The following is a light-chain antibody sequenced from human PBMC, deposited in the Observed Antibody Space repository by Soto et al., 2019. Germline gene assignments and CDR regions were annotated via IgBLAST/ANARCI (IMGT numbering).Light chain of an antibody. Sequence: DIQMTQSPSSLTASVGDRVTISCRASQGFSNSLAWYPQKPGKVPTLLIYGASILQSVVPSRFSGSGSWTEFTLTISSLQPEDGATYACQKHDSAPLTFGRGTNVEIK. CDR1: QGFSNS. V-gene: IGKV1-27*01. CDR2: GAS. J-gene: IGKJ4*01. CDR3: QKHDSAPLT.